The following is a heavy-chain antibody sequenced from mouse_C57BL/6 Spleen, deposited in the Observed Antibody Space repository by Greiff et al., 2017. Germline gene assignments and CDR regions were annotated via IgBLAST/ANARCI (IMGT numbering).Heavy chain of an antibody. CDR2: IDPENGDT. J-gene: IGHJ4*01. Sequence: VQLQQSGAELVRPGASVKLSCTASGFNIKDDYMHWVKQRPEQGLEWIGWIDPENGDTEYASKFQGKATITADTSSNPAYLQLSSLTSEDTAVYYCTTRVYYDYETGYAMDYWGQGTSVTVSS. CDR3: TTRVYYDYETGYAMDY. V-gene: IGHV14-4*01. D-gene: IGHD2-4*01. CDR1: GFNIKDDY.